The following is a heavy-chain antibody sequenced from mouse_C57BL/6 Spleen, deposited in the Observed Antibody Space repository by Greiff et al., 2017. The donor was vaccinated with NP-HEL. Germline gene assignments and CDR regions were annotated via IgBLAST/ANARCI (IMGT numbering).Heavy chain of an antibody. D-gene: IGHD2-3*01. Sequence: VQLQQSGAELVRPGTSVKVSCKASGYAFTNYLIEWVKQRPGQGLEWIGVINPGSGGTNYNEKFKGKATLTADKSSSTAYMQLSSLTSEDSAVYFCARGEYDYFDYWGQGTTLTVSS. CDR1: GYAFTNYL. J-gene: IGHJ2*01. CDR3: ARGEYDYFDY. V-gene: IGHV1-54*01. CDR2: INPGSGGT.